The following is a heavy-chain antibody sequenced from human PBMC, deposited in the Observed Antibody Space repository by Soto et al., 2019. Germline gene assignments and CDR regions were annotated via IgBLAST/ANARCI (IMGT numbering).Heavy chain of an antibody. V-gene: IGHV3-74*01. Sequence: HPGWSLRLSCAASVFTFSSYWMHWVRQAPGKGLVWVSRINSDGSSTSYADSVKGRFTISRDNAKNTLYLQMNSLRAEDTAVYYCASPIGSSSWYSYYYYYGMDVWGQGTTVTVSS. CDR3: ASPIGSSSWYSYYYYYGMDV. CDR2: INSDGSST. CDR1: VFTFSSYW. D-gene: IGHD6-13*01. J-gene: IGHJ6*02.